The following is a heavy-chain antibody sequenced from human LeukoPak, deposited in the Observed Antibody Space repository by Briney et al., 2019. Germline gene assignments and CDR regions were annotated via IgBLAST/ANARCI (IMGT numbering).Heavy chain of an antibody. CDR2: VSFDGSTK. D-gene: IGHD5-12*01. V-gene: IGHV3-30*04. CDR3: PRSDILATLDY. Sequence: GGSLRLSCVASGFTFIRYAMHWVRQAPGKGLEWVAVVSFDGSTKYYADSVKGRFTISRDNSKNMLNLQMNSLRTEDTAVYYCPRSDILATLDYWGQGTLVTVSS. CDR1: GFTFIRYA. J-gene: IGHJ4*02.